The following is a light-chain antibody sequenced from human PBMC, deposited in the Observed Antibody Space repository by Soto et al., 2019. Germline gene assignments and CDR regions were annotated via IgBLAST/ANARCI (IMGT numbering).Light chain of an antibody. CDR2: RAS. J-gene: IGKJ5*01. V-gene: IGKV3-15*01. CDR1: QSLGGN. Sequence: EIVMTQSPATLAVSPGDTATLSCRASQSLGGNLAWYQQKPGQAPRLLIFRASSRAKGVPARFSASGSGTEFTLTISSLQSEDFAVYYCQQYNNWPPITSGQGTRLEIK. CDR3: QQYNNWPPIT.